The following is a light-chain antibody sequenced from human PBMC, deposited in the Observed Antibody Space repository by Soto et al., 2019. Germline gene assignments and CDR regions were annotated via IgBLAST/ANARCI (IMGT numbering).Light chain of an antibody. CDR3: QQRSNWPIT. CDR2: DAS. CDR1: QSVSSS. J-gene: IGKJ5*01. V-gene: IGKV3-11*01. Sequence: EIVLTQSPATLSVSPGERATLSCRASQSVSSSLAWYQQTRGQAPRLLIYDASNRATGIPARFSGSGSGTDFTLTISSLEPEDFAVYYCQQRSNWPITFGQGTRLDIK.